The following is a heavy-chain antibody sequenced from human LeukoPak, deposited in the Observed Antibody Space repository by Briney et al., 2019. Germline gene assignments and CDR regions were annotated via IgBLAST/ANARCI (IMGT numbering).Heavy chain of an antibody. V-gene: IGHV3-13*01. J-gene: IGHJ4*02. Sequence: GGSLRLSCAASGFTFSSYDMHWVRQATGKGLEWVSAIGTAGDTYYPGSVKGRFTISRENAKNSLYLQMNSLRAGDTAVYYCARALSLSSGWEYFDYWGQGTLVTVSS. CDR1: GFTFSSYD. CDR3: ARALSLSSGWEYFDY. D-gene: IGHD6-19*01. CDR2: IGTAGDT.